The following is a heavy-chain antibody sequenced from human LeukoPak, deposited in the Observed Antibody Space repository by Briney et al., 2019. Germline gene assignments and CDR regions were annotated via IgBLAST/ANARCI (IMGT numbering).Heavy chain of an antibody. Sequence: PSETLSLTCTVSGGSISSYYWSWIRQPPGKGLEWIGYIYYSGSTNYNPSLKSRVTISVDTSKNQFSLELTSVTAADTAVYYCAREYSSSWGGFDYWGQGTLVTVSS. D-gene: IGHD6-6*01. CDR1: GGSISSYY. CDR3: AREYSSSWGGFDY. J-gene: IGHJ4*02. V-gene: IGHV4-59*12. CDR2: IYYSGST.